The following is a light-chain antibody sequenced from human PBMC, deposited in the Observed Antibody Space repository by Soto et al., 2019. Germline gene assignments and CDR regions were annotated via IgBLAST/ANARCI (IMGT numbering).Light chain of an antibody. V-gene: IGLV1-47*01. CDR1: SSNIGRNF. Sequence: QAVVSQPPSASGTPGQTITVSCSGRSSNIGRNFVYWYQQFPVAAPKLLIFKNDQRPSGVPDRFSGSKSGTSASLAISGLRSEDEADYYCATWDASLSGWVFGGGTKLTVL. CDR3: ATWDASLSGWV. CDR2: KND. J-gene: IGLJ3*02.